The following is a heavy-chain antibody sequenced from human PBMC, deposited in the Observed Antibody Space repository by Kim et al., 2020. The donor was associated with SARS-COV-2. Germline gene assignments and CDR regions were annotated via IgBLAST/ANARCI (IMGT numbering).Heavy chain of an antibody. Sequence: GNGNTRYSQKFQGRVTFTTDTSASTAYMELSFLRSVDSAVYYCLGGFYFDYWGQGTLVTVSS. J-gene: IGHJ4*02. CDR3: LGGFYFDY. D-gene: IGHD3-16*01. V-gene: IGHV1-3*01. CDR2: GNGNT.